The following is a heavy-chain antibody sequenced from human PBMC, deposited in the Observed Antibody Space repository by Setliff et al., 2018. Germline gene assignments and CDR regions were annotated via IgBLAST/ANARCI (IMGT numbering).Heavy chain of an antibody. V-gene: IGHV4-59*08. J-gene: IGHJ4*02. CDR3: ARHVKVATEYFDC. D-gene: IGHD5-12*01. CDR2: MHAGGNI. CDR1: GDSLRNDY. Sequence: SETLSLTCSVSGDSLRNDYWTWIRQPPGKGLEWIGNMHAGGNINYNPSLKSRVTLSLATSKSQFSLNLNSVTAADTALYYCARHVKVATEYFDCWGQGTLVTVSS.